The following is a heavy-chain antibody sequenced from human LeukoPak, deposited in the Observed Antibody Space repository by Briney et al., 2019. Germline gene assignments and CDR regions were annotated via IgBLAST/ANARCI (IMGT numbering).Heavy chain of an antibody. CDR2: IIPIFGTA. CDR1: GGTFSSYA. J-gene: IGHJ6*03. V-gene: IGHV1-69*13. Sequence: ASVKVSCKASGGTFSSYAISWVRQAPGQGLEWMGGIIPIFGTANYAQKFQGRVTITADESTSTAYMELSSLRSEDTAVYYCASLKVTMVRGVTWYMDVWGKGTTVTVSS. D-gene: IGHD3-10*01. CDR3: ASLKVTMVRGVTWYMDV.